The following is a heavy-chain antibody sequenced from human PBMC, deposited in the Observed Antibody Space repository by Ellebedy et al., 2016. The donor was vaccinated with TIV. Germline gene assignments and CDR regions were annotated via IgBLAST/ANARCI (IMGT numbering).Heavy chain of an antibody. CDR2: IVVGSGNT. J-gene: IGHJ2*01. CDR1: GFTFTKSA. D-gene: IGHD2-15*01. V-gene: IGHV1-58*01. CDR3: AADSVVGPSASWYFDL. Sequence: AASVKVSCKASGFTFTKSAVQWARQARGQRLEWIGWIVVGSGNTHYAQKFQARVTITRDMSTSTAYMELSSLRSEYTAVYYCAADSVVGPSASWYFDLWGRGTLVTVSS.